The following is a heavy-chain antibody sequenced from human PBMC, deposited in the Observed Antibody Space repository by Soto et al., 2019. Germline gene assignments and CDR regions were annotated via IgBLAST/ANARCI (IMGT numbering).Heavy chain of an antibody. CDR1: GDTFTSYY. V-gene: IGHV1-46*01. D-gene: IGHD3-3*01. Sequence: ASVKVSCKAPGDTFTSYYLNWVRQAPGQGLEWMGVINPHGGSTQYAQKFQGRITMTSDTSRSTVYMELSSLRSDDTAIYYCARSSGGNFGIIIEGSNWFDPWGQGTLVTVSS. CDR2: INPHGGST. J-gene: IGHJ5*02. CDR3: ARSSGGNFGIIIEGSNWFDP.